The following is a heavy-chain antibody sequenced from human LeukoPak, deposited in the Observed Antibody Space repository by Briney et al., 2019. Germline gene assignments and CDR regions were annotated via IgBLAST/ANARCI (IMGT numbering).Heavy chain of an antibody. J-gene: IGHJ3*02. CDR2: INPNSGGT. CDR1: GYIFTDYY. CDR3: ARDGTFDI. Sequence: AASVKVSCKASGYIFTDYYMHWVRQAPGQELGWMGRINPNSGGTNYAQKFQGRVTMTRDTSSSTAYMELIRLRSDDTAVYYCARDGTFDIWGQGTMVTVSS. V-gene: IGHV1-2*06. D-gene: IGHD2-15*01.